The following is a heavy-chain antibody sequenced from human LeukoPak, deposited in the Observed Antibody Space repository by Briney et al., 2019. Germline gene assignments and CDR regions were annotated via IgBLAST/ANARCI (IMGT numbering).Heavy chain of an antibody. CDR2: IYYSGST. Sequence: SETLSLTCTVSGGSISSYYWSWIRQPPGKGLEWIGYIYYSGSTNYNPSLKSRVTISVDTSKNQFSLKLSSVTAADTAVYYCARERGGPWLVTFDYWGQGTLVTVSS. J-gene: IGHJ4*02. D-gene: IGHD6-19*01. V-gene: IGHV4-59*12. CDR1: GGSISSYY. CDR3: ARERGGPWLVTFDY.